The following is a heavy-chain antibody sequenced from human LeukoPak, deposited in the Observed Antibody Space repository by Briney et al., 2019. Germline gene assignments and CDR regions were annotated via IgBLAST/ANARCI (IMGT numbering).Heavy chain of an antibody. Sequence: GESLQISFHAPGSSFTSYWIGWVRPMPGKGLEWMGIIWPDDSDTKYSPSFQGQVTISVDTSISTAYLQWSSLKAADSGFYYCARVWGFTSGHPVNYWGPGTLVTVSS. J-gene: IGHJ4*02. V-gene: IGHV5-51*01. CDR3: ARVWGFTSGHPVNY. D-gene: IGHD2-15*01. CDR1: GSSFTSYW. CDR2: IWPDDSDT.